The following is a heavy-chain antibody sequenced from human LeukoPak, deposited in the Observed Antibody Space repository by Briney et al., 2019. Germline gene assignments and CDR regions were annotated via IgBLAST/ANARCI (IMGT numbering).Heavy chain of an antibody. CDR1: GGSISSSSYY. D-gene: IGHD2-15*01. V-gene: IGHV4-39*01. Sequence: SETLSLTCTVSGGSISSSSYYWGWIRQPPGKGLEWIGSIYYSGSTYYNPSLKSRVTISVDTSKNQFSLKLSSVTAADTAVYYCARHDPVSGGPNDYWGQGTLVTVSS. CDR3: ARHDPVSGGPNDY. J-gene: IGHJ4*02. CDR2: IYYSGST.